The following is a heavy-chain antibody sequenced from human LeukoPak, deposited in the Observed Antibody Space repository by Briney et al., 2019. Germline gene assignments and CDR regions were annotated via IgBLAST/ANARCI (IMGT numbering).Heavy chain of an antibody. CDR1: GFTFSSYS. Sequence: GGSLRLSCAASGFTFSSYSMNWVRQAPGKGLEWVSYISSSSSTIYYADSVKGRFTISRDNAKNSLYLQMNSLRAEDTAVYYCAREDSYGGYWGQGTLVTVSS. CDR3: AREDSYGGY. V-gene: IGHV3-48*01. J-gene: IGHJ4*02. D-gene: IGHD5-18*01. CDR2: ISSSSSTI.